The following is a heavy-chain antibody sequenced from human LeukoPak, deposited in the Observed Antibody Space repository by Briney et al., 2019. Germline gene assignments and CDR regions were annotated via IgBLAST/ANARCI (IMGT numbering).Heavy chain of an antibody. CDR2: TYYRSKWYN. CDR3: ARDHLAAAGTSWYYYYGMDV. D-gene: IGHD6-13*01. Sequence: SQTLSLTCAISGDSVSSNSAAGNWIRQSPSRRLEWLGRTYYRSKWYNDYAVSVKSRKTINPDTSKNQFSLQLNSVTPEDTAVYYCARDHLAAAGTSWYYYYGMDVWGKGTTVTVSS. V-gene: IGHV6-1*01. J-gene: IGHJ6*04. CDR1: GDSVSSNSAA.